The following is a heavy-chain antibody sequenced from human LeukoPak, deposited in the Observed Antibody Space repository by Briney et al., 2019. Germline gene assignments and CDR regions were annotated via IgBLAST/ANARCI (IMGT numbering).Heavy chain of an antibody. CDR1: GFTFSSYG. CDR2: IRYDGSNK. V-gene: IGHV3-30*02. CDR3: ARGGAVAFDY. D-gene: IGHD6-19*01. J-gene: IGHJ4*02. Sequence: PGGSLRLSCAASGFTFSSYGMHWVRQAPGKGLEWVAFIRYDGSNKYYADSVKGRFTISRDNSKNTLYLQMNSLRAEDTAVYYCARGGAVAFDYWGQGTLVTVSS.